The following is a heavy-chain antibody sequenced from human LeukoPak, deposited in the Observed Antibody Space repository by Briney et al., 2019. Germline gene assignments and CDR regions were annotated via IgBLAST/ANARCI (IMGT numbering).Heavy chain of an antibody. CDR1: GYTFTSYA. CDR2: INTNTGNP. Sequence: GASVKVSCKASGYTFTSYAMNWVRQAPGQGLEWMGWINTNTGNPTYAQGFTGRFVPSLDTSVSTTYLQVSSLKAEDTAVYYCARGHDYGESLFDYWGRGTLVTVSS. J-gene: IGHJ4*02. D-gene: IGHD4-17*01. CDR3: ARGHDYGESLFDY. V-gene: IGHV7-4-1*02.